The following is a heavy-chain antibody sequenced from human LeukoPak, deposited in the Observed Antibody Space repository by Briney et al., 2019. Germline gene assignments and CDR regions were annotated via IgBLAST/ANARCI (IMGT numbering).Heavy chain of an antibody. Sequence: ASVKVSCKVSGYIFTELSMHWVRQATGQGLEWMGWMNPNSGNTGYAQKFQGRVTITRNTSISTAYMELSSLRSEDTAVYYCARGYGGNYHYWGQGTLVTVSS. J-gene: IGHJ4*02. CDR3: ARGYGGNYHY. CDR1: GYIFTELS. D-gene: IGHD4-23*01. CDR2: MNPNSGNT. V-gene: IGHV1-8*03.